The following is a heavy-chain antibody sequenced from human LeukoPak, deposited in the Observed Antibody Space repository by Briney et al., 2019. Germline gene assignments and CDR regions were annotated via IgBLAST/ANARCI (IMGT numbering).Heavy chain of an antibody. D-gene: IGHD5-12*01. V-gene: IGHV1-69*02. CDR1: GGTFSSYT. CDR3: WKFGGYEERGDDY. CDR2: IIPILGIA. J-gene: IGHJ4*02. Sequence: SVKVSCKASGGTFSSYTISWVRQAPGQGLEWMGRIIPILGIANYAQKFQGRVTITADKSTSTAYMELSSLITEDTAVYYCWKFGGYEERGDDYWGQGTLVTVSS.